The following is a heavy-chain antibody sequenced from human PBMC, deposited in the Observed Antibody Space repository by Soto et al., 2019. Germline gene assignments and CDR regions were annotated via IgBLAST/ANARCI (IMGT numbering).Heavy chain of an antibody. CDR3: ARHHCSGGSCYQYYYYMDV. D-gene: IGHD2-15*01. J-gene: IGHJ6*03. Sequence: SETLSLTCTVSGGSISSSSYYWGWIRQPPGKGLEWIGSIYYSGSTYYNPSLKSRVTISVDTSKNQFSLKLSSVTAADTAVYYCARHHCSGGSCYQYYYYMDVWGKGTTVTVSS. CDR1: GGSISSSSYY. V-gene: IGHV4-39*01. CDR2: IYYSGST.